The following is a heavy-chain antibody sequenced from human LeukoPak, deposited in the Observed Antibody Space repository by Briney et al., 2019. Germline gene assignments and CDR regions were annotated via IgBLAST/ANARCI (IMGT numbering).Heavy chain of an antibody. CDR3: TRVPSQQNNWFDP. J-gene: IGHJ5*02. V-gene: IGHV3-30*04. CDR2: ISYDGSNK. CDR1: GFTFSSYA. Sequence: GRSLRLSCAASGFTFSSYAMHWVRQAPGKGLEWVAVISYDGSNKYYADSVKGRFTISRDNSKNTLYLQMNSLRDEDTAVYYCTRVPSQQNNWFDPWGQGTLVTVSS. D-gene: IGHD2/OR15-2a*01.